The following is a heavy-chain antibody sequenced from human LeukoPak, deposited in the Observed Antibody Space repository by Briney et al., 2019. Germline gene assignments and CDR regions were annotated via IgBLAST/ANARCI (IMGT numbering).Heavy chain of an antibody. CDR1: GGSISSYY. CDR2: IYYSGST. D-gene: IGHD3-22*01. Sequence: SETLSLTCTVSGGSISSYYWSWIRQPPGKGLGWVGDIYYSGSTNYNPSLKSRVTISVDTSKNQFSLKLSSVTAADTAVYYCARRSFYYDSSGYYHNWFDPWGQGTLVTVSS. J-gene: IGHJ5*02. CDR3: ARRSFYYDSSGYYHNWFDP. V-gene: IGHV4-59*01.